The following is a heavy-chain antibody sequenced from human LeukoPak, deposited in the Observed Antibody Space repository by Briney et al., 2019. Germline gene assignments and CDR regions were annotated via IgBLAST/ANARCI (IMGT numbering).Heavy chain of an antibody. CDR2: IDRSGST. Sequence: AVTLSLTCAVYGGSFSGYSWTWIRQPPGKGLEWIGEIDRSGSTNHNPSLKSRLTISVDTSKNQFSLNLSSVTAADTAVYYCARQGVRSNFRYYFDYWGQGTLVTVS. V-gene: IGHV4-34*01. CDR1: GGSFSGYS. D-gene: IGHD2-2*01. CDR3: ARQGVRSNFRYYFDY. J-gene: IGHJ4*02.